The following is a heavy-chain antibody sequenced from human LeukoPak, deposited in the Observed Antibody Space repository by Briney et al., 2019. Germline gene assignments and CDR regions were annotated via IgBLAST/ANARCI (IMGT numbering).Heavy chain of an antibody. CDR3: ASLTAVAGTWWFDP. Sequence: GSLRLSCTASGFTFGDYAMSWFRQAPGKGLEWIGEINHSGSTNYNPSLKSRVTISVDTSKNQFSLKLSSVTAADTAVYYCASLTAVAGTWWFDPWGQGTLVTVSS. CDR2: INHSGST. D-gene: IGHD6-19*01. J-gene: IGHJ5*02. CDR1: GFTFGDYA. V-gene: IGHV4-34*01.